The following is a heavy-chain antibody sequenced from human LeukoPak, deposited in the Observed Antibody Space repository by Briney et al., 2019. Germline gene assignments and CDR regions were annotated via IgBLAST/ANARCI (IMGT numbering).Heavy chain of an antibody. CDR2: ISGSGGST. Sequence: GGSQRLSCAASGFTFRDYAMSWVRQAPGKGLEWVSDISGSGGSTYYADSVKGRFTISRDNSQNTLYLQMSSLRVDDTAIYYCAKGARVTTRSWFDPWGQGTLVTVSS. CDR3: AKGARVTTRSWFDP. J-gene: IGHJ5*02. V-gene: IGHV3-23*01. CDR1: GFTFRDYA. D-gene: IGHD4-17*01.